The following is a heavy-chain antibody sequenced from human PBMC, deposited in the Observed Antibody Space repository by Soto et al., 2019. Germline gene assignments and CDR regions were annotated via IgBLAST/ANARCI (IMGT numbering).Heavy chain of an antibody. CDR2: ITAFNGNT. Sequence: QVHLVQSGAEVEKPGASVKVSCKASGYTFTDYGISWVRQAPGQGLQWMGWITAFNGNTKYAQQCQGRVTMTPDTSPSTSYMELGSLESDDTAVYYCARISQSDFWSGYYYFFDYWGQGTLVTVYS. CDR3: ARISQSDFWSGYYYFFDY. J-gene: IGHJ4*02. D-gene: IGHD3-3*01. CDR1: GYTFTDYG. V-gene: IGHV1-18*01.